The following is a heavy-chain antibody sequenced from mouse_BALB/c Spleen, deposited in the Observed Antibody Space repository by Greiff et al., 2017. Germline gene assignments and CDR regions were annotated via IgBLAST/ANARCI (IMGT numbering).Heavy chain of an antibody. CDR2: IYPSDSYT. Sequence: QVQLQQPGAELVRPGASVKLSCKASGYTFTSYWINWVKQRPGQGLEWIGNIYPSDSYTNYNQKFKDKATLTVDKSSSTAYMQLSSPTSEDSAVYYCTRGDGYGGAWFAYWGQGTLVTVSA. V-gene: IGHV1-69*02. J-gene: IGHJ3*01. D-gene: IGHD2-2*01. CDR3: TRGDGYGGAWFAY. CDR1: GYTFTSYW.